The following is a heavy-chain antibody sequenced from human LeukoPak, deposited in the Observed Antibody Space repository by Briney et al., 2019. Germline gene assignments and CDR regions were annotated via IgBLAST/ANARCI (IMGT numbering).Heavy chain of an antibody. V-gene: IGHV3-48*02. CDR2: ISSSSSTI. CDR3: ARGPTVTTLMYYFDY. J-gene: IGHJ4*02. D-gene: IGHD4-11*01. Sequence: TGGSLRLFCAASGFTFSSYSMNWVRQAPGKGLEWVSYISSSSSTIYHADSVKGRFTISRDNAKNSLYLQMNSLRDEDTAVYYCARGPTVTTLMYYFDYWGQGTLVTVSS. CDR1: GFTFSSYS.